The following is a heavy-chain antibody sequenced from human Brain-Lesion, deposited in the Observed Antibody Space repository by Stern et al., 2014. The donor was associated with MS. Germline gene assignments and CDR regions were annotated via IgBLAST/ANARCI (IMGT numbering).Heavy chain of an antibody. J-gene: IGHJ5*02. CDR1: GGSVSSTSYA. V-gene: IGHV4-39*01. Sequence: QLVESGPGLVKPSETLSLTCTVAGGSVSSTSYAWAWIRQPPGKGLEWIGTIYYSGNTYYSPSLKSRLTISLNTSQHQFSLQLRSVTAADTAVYYCAGEEDIRYCSGGSCTGNWFDPWGQGTLVTVSS. CDR3: AGEEDIRYCSGGSCTGNWFDP. D-gene: IGHD2-15*01. CDR2: IYYSGNT.